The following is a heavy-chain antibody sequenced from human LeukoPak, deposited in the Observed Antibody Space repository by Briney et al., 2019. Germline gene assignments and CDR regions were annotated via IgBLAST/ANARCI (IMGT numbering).Heavy chain of an antibody. Sequence: GESLEISCKGSRSRFTTYWIAWVRQVPGKGLESMGVIYPGQSGSRYSPSFQGQVTFSVDESINTAYLQWSSLKASDTAMYYCARHQYSGTFYNALDIWGQGTMVIVSS. J-gene: IGHJ3*02. D-gene: IGHD1-26*01. CDR2: IYPGQSGS. CDR1: RSRFTTYW. CDR3: ARHQYSGTFYNALDI. V-gene: IGHV5-51*01.